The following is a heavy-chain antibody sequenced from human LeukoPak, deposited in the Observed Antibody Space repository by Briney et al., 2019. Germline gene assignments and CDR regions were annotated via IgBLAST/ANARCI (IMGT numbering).Heavy chain of an antibody. V-gene: IGHV4-61*02. CDR1: GGSISSSSYY. Sequence: PSETLSLTCTVSGGSISSSSYYWSWIRQPAGKGLEWIGRIHTSGSTNYNPSLKSRVTMSVDASKNQFSLKLTSVTAADTAVYYCARAGDYGDYVGWFDPWGQGTLVTVSS. D-gene: IGHD4-17*01. CDR3: ARAGDYGDYVGWFDP. J-gene: IGHJ5*02. CDR2: IHTSGST.